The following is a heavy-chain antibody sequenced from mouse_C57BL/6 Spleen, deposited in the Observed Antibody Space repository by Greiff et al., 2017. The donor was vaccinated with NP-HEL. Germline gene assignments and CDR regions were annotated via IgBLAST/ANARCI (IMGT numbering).Heavy chain of an antibody. J-gene: IGHJ2*01. V-gene: IGHV5-6*01. CDR3: ARQRTVVAFDY. CDR1: GFTFSSYG. CDR2: ISSGGSYT. D-gene: IGHD1-1*01. Sequence: EVKLMESGGDLVKPGGSLKLSCAASGFTFSSYGMSWVRQTPDKRLEWVATISSGGSYTYYPDSVKGRFTISRDNAKNTLYLQMSSLKSEDTAMYYCARQRTVVAFDYWGQGTTLTVSS.